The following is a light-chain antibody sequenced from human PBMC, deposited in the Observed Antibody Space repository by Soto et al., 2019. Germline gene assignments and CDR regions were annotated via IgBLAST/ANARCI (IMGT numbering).Light chain of an antibody. V-gene: IGKV3-20*01. CDR1: QSVSSNY. Sequence: EILLTQSPGTLSLSPGERATLACRASQSVSSNYVAWYQQKPGQAPRLLLHGASTRASAIPDRFSGSGSGADFTLTLSRLEPEDFAMYYCKLYGSSPRSTFGRGTRVDIK. CDR2: GAS. J-gene: IGKJ3*01. CDR3: KLYGSSPRST.